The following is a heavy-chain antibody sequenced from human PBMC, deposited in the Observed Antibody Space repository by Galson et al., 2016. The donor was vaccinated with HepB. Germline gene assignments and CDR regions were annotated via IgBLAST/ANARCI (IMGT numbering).Heavy chain of an antibody. D-gene: IGHD3-10*01. Sequence: SLRLSCAASGFTFNAHWMNWVRQAPGKGLEGVANIGGDGIVSYYAESVRGRFTISRDNAKNSLYLQMNGLRVDETAVYYCSREMTGSYFDWGQGTLVTVSS. J-gene: IGHJ4*02. CDR1: GFTFNAHW. CDR3: SREMTGSYFD. CDR2: IGGDGIVS. V-gene: IGHV3-7*01.